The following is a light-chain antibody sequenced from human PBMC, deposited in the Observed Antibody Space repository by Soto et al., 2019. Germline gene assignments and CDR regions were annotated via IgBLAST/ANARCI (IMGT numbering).Light chain of an antibody. Sequence: QSVLTQPASVSGSPGQSITISCAGTSSDIGGYNYVSWYQQHPGKAPKLMIYEVSNRPSGVSNRFSGSKSGNTASLTISGLQAEDEADYYCSSYASSRTRVFGTGTKVTGL. J-gene: IGLJ1*01. V-gene: IGLV2-14*01. CDR1: SSDIGGYNY. CDR3: SSYASSRTRV. CDR2: EVS.